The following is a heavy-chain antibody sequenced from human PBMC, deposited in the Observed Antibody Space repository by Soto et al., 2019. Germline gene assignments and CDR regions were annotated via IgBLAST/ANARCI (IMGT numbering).Heavy chain of an antibody. CDR2: IYYSGNT. CDR3: ARTDYGYYTMDV. Sequence: SETLSLTCTVSGVSIRSYYWTWIRQLPQKGLEWIGYIYYSGNTYYNPSLKSRVTISVDTSKNQFSLKLSSVTAADTAVYYCARTDYGYYTMDVWGQGTTVTVSS. J-gene: IGHJ6*02. CDR1: GVSIRSYY. D-gene: IGHD4-17*01. V-gene: IGHV4-59*06.